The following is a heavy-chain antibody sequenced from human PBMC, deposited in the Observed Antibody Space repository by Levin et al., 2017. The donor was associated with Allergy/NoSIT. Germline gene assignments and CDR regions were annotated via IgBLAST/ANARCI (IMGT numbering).Heavy chain of an antibody. Sequence: SETLSLTCTVSGGSISSSSYYWGWIRQPPGKGLEWIGSIYYSGSTYYNPSLKSRVTISVDTSKNQFSLKLSSVTAADTAVYYGTLGKGFDYYMDVWGKGTTVTVSS. J-gene: IGHJ6*03. D-gene: IGHD3-10*01. V-gene: IGHV4-39*01. CDR2: IYYSGST. CDR3: TLGKGFDYYMDV. CDR1: GGSISSSSYY.